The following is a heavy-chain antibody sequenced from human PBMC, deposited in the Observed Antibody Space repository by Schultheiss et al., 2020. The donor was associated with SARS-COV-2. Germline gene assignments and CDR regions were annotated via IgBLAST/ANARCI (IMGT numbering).Heavy chain of an antibody. Sequence: GGSLRLSCAASGFTFSSYGMHWVRQAPGKGLVWVSRINSDGSSTSYADSVKGRFTISRDNAKNTLYLQMNSLRAEDTAVYYCARDHGYYYDSSGYYKPYYYYGMDVWGQGTTVTVSS. CDR2: INSDGSST. CDR1: GFTFSSYG. V-gene: IGHV3-74*01. CDR3: ARDHGYYYDSSGYYKPYYYYGMDV. D-gene: IGHD3-22*01. J-gene: IGHJ6*02.